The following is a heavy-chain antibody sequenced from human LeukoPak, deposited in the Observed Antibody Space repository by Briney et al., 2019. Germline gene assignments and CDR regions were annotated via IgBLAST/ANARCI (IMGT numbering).Heavy chain of an antibody. CDR2: ISSSSSTI. D-gene: IGHD3-22*01. Sequence: GGSLRLSCAASRFTFSSYSMNWVRQAPGKGLEWVSYISSSSSTIYYADSVKGRFTISRDNAKNSLYLQMNSLRDEDTAVYYCAREGTFGYYYDSSGYYRGSGGQGTLVTVSS. CDR3: AREGTFGYYYDSSGYYRGS. V-gene: IGHV3-48*02. CDR1: RFTFSSYS. J-gene: IGHJ4*02.